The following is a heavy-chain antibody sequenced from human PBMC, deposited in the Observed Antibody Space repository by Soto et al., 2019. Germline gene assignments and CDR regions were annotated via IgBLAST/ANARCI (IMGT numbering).Heavy chain of an antibody. D-gene: IGHD3-16*01. J-gene: IGHJ4*02. CDR3: ARDYVWGSEDYFDS. V-gene: IGHV1-46*01. CDR1: GYTFTNYY. Sequence: ASVKVSCKASGYTFTNYYIHWVRQAPGQGLEWMGIINPGGGQTNYAQKFQGRVTLTRDMSTSTVYMEMSSLRSEDTAVFYCARDYVWGSEDYFDSWGQGTQVTVSS. CDR2: INPGGGQT.